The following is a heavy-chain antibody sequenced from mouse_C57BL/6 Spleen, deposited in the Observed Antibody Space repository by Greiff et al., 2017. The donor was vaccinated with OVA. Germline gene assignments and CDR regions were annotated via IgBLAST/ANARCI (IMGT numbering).Heavy chain of an antibody. CDR3: ARMDYDYSWFAY. Sequence: VQLQQPGAELVKPGASVKMSCKASGYTFTSYWITWVKQRPGQGLEWIGDIYPGSGSTNYNEKFKSKATLTVDTSSSTAYMQLSSLTSEDSAVYYCARMDYDYSWFAYWGQGTLVTVSA. CDR1: GYTFTSYW. CDR2: IYPGSGST. D-gene: IGHD2-4*01. V-gene: IGHV1-55*01. J-gene: IGHJ3*01.